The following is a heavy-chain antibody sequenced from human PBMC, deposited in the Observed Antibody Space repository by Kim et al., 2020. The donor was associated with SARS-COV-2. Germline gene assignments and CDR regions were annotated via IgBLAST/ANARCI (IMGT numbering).Heavy chain of an antibody. D-gene: IGHD6-6*01. J-gene: IGHJ4*02. Sequence: NPSLKSRVTISVDTSKNQFSLKRSSVTAADTAVYYCARDLSEEQLAFDYWGQGTLVTVSS. V-gene: IGHV4-39*07. CDR3: ARDLSEEQLAFDY.